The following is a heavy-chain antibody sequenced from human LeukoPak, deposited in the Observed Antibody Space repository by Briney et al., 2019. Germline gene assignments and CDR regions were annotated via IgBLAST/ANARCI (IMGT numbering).Heavy chain of an antibody. D-gene: IGHD2-2*01. Sequence: SETLSLTCAVYGGSFSGYYWSWIRQPPGKGLEWIGEINHSGSTNYNPSLKSRVTISVGTSKNQFSLKLSSVAAADTAVYYCARGLDGTRGIVVVPAATNWFDPWGQGTLVTVSS. CDR3: ARGLDGTRGIVVVPAATNWFDP. J-gene: IGHJ5*02. CDR1: GGSFSGYY. V-gene: IGHV4-34*01. CDR2: INHSGST.